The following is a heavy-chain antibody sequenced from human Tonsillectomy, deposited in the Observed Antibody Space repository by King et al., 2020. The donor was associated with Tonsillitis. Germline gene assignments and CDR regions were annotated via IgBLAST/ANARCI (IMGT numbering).Heavy chain of an antibody. CDR3: AGVGPQTGSHSTFDH. V-gene: IGHV4-39*07. Sequence: QLQESGPGLVKPSETLSLTCTVSGGSISSGYYYWGWIRQPPGKGLEWIGSVYHSGSTYDKPSLKSRVTISVDTSKNHFSLQLTSVTAADTAVYYCAGVGPQTGSHSTFDHWGQGTLVTVSS. CDR1: GGSISSGYYY. D-gene: IGHD1-26*01. J-gene: IGHJ4*02. CDR2: VYHSGST.